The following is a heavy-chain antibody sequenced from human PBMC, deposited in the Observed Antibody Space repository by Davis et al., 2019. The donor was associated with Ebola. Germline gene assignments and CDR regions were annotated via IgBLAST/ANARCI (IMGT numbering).Heavy chain of an antibody. V-gene: IGHV1-18*04. CDR1: GYTFTSYG. CDR2: INPHNGNT. D-gene: IGHD1-1*01. CDR3: ARAQFPTTSDH. Sequence: AASVKVSCKASGYTFTSYGITWVRQAPGQGLEWMGWINPHNGNTNYAQNVQGRVTMTRDTSTSTVYMELSSLRSEDTAVYYCARAQFPTTSDHWGQGTLVTVSS. J-gene: IGHJ4*02.